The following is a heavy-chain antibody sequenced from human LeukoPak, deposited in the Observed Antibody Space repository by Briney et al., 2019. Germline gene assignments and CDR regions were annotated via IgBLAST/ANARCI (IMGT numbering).Heavy chain of an antibody. CDR2: ISAYNGNT. V-gene: IGHV1-18*01. Sequence: ASVKVSCKASGYTFTSYGISWVRQAPGQGLEWMGWISAYNGNTNYAQKLQGRVTITTDESTSTAYMELSSLRSEDTAVYYCARVREMATMYYFDYWGQGTLVTVSS. D-gene: IGHD5-24*01. CDR1: GYTFTSYG. CDR3: ARVREMATMYYFDY. J-gene: IGHJ4*02.